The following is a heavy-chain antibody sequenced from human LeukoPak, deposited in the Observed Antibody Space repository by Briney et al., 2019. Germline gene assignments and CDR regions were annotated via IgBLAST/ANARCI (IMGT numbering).Heavy chain of an antibody. V-gene: IGHV3-11*01. J-gene: IGHJ6*02. Sequence: PGGSLRLSCAASGSTFSDYYMSWIRQAPGKGLEWVSYISSSGSTIYYADSVKGRFTISRDNAKNSLYLQMNSLRAEDTAVYYCARDGYNFGRYYYYYYGTDVWGQGTTVTVSS. CDR1: GSTFSDYY. D-gene: IGHD5-24*01. CDR2: ISSSGSTI. CDR3: ARDGYNFGRYYYYYYGTDV.